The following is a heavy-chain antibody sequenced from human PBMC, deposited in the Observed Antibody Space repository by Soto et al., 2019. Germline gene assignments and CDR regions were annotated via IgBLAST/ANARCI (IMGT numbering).Heavy chain of an antibody. D-gene: IGHD2-15*01. CDR3: ARELGYCSGGNCYMDGACDF. J-gene: IGHJ3*01. CDR1: GSTFSSYA. Sequence: EVQLWESGGGLVQPGGSLRLSCAASGSTFSSYAMSWVRQAPGKGLEWVSVISGSGDSTYYADSVKGRFTISRDNSKNTLYVQMNSLRAYDTSEYYCARELGYCSGGNCYMDGACDFWGEGTMVTVSS. CDR2: ISGSGDST. V-gene: IGHV3-23*01.